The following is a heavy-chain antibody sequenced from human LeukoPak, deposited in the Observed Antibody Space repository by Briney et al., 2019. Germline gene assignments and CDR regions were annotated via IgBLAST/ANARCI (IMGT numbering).Heavy chain of an antibody. D-gene: IGHD3-22*01. J-gene: IGHJ5*02. CDR2: INPSGGST. Sequence: ASVKVSCKASGYTFTSYYMHWVRQAPGQGLEWTGIINPSGGSTSYAQKFQGRVTMTRDTSTSTVYMELSSLRSEDTAVYYCARAYYDSSGYHHNCFDPWGQGTLVTVSS. CDR3: ARAYYDSSGYHHNCFDP. CDR1: GYTFTSYY. V-gene: IGHV1-46*01.